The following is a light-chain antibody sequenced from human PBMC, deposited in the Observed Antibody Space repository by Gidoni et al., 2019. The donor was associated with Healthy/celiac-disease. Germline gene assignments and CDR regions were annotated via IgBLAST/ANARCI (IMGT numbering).Light chain of an antibody. V-gene: IGKV1D-12*01. CDR2: AAS. Sequence: DIQMTQSPSSVPASVGDRVTITCRASQGISSWLAWYQQKPGKAPQLLIYAASSLQSGVPSRFSGSGSGTDFTLTIRSLQPEAFATCQQANSFPWTFGQXTKVEIK. J-gene: IGKJ1*01. CDR3: QQANSFPWT. CDR1: QGISSW.